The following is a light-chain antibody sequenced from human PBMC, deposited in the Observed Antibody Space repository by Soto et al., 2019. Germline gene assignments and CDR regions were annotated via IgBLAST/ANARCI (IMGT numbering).Light chain of an antibody. CDR3: QQRSSWPPTIT. CDR1: QSVRSSH. V-gene: IGKV3D-20*02. Sequence: EIVLTQSPGTLCLSPGERATLSCRTSQSVRSSHLAWYQQKPGQAPRLLIYGASSRATGIPDRFSGSGSGTDFTLTISRLEPEDFAVYYCQQRSSWPPTITFGQGTRLDIK. J-gene: IGKJ5*01. CDR2: GAS.